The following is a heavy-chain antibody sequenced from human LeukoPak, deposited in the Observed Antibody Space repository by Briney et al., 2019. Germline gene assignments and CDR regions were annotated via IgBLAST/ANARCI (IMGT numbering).Heavy chain of an antibody. J-gene: IGHJ6*03. V-gene: IGHV4-38-2*02. CDR2: IYHSGST. CDR1: GYSISSGYY. Sequence: SETLSLTCTVSGYSISSGYYWGWIRQPPGKGLEWIGSIYHSGSTYHNPSLKSRVTISVDTSKNQFSLKLSSVTAADTAVYYCARHGGYCSSTSCRYYYYYMDVWGKGTTVTISS. CDR3: ARHGGYCSSTSCRYYYYYMDV. D-gene: IGHD2-2*01.